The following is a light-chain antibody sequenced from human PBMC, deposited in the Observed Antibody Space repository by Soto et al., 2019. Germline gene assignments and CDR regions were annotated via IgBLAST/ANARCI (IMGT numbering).Light chain of an antibody. CDR3: QQYGGSPRT. CDR2: DAF. CDR1: RSLDSGQ. V-gene: IGKV3-20*01. Sequence: EIVLTQSPGTLCLSPGESAALSGRASRSLDSGQLAWYQQKVGRAPRLLIHDAFIRATGIPDRFSGSGSGTDFTLTIARLEPEDFAVYYCQQYGGSPRTFGQGTRLEIK. J-gene: IGKJ5*01.